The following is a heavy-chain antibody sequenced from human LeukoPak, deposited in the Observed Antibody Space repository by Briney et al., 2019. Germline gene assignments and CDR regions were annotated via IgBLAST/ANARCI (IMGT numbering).Heavy chain of an antibody. CDR2: ISSSSSYI. CDR1: GFTFSSYS. J-gene: IGHJ4*02. CDR3: AKVLPATPY. Sequence: PGGSLRLSCAASGFTFSSYSMNWVRQAPGKGLEWVSSISSSSSYIYYADSVKGRFTISRDNSKNTLYLQMNSLRAEDTAVYYCAKVLPATPYWGQGTLVAVSS. D-gene: IGHD1-14*01. V-gene: IGHV3-21*01.